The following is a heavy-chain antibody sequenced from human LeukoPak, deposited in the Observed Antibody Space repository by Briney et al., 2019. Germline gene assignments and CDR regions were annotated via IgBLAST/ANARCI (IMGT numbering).Heavy chain of an antibody. D-gene: IGHD6-13*01. CDR1: GFTVSSNY. CDR2: IYSGGST. Sequence: GGSLRLSCAASGFTVSSNYMSWVRQAPGKGLEWVSVIYSGGSTYYADSVTGRFTISRDNSKNTLYLQMNSLRAEDTAVYYCARGVVFIAAAGGYYFDYGGQGTLVTVS. CDR3: ARGVVFIAAAGGYYFDY. J-gene: IGHJ4*02. V-gene: IGHV3-53*01.